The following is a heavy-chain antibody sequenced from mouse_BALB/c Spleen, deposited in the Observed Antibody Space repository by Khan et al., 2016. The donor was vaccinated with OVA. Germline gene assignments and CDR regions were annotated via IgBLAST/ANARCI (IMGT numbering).Heavy chain of an antibody. Sequence: EVELVESGGDLVKPGRSLKLSCAASGFTFSSYSMSWVRQTPDKRLEWVATISSDGDYTYYPDSVKGRFTISRDNAKNTLYLQMSSLKPEDTAMYCCARHLTGSFAYWGQGTLVTVSA. J-gene: IGHJ3*01. CDR1: GFTFSSYS. CDR3: ARHLTGSFAY. CDR2: ISSDGDYT. D-gene: IGHD4-1*01. V-gene: IGHV5-6*01.